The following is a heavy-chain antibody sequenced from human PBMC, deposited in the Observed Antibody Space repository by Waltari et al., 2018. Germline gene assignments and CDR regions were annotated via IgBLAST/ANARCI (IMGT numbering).Heavy chain of an antibody. J-gene: IGHJ3*02. CDR1: GGTFSSYA. CDR2: IIPIFGTA. D-gene: IGHD3-10*01. V-gene: IGHV1-69*14. Sequence: QVQLVQSGAEVKKPGSSVKVSCKASGGTFSSYAISWVRQAPGQGLEWMGGIIPIFGTANYAQKFQGRVTMTADKTTSTAYLELSSLRSEDTAVYYCASLPTMVRGVTFNDAFDIWGQGTMVTVSS. CDR3: ASLPTMVRGVTFNDAFDI.